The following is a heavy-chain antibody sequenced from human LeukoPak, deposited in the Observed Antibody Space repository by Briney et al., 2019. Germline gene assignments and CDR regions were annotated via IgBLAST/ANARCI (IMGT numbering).Heavy chain of an antibody. D-gene: IGHD3-22*01. V-gene: IGHV3-30*18. CDR1: GFTFSSYG. Sequence: GGSLRLSCAASGFTFSSYGMHWVRQAPGKGLEWVAVISYDGSNKYYADSVKGRFTISRDNSKNTLYLQMNSLRAEDTAVYYCAKDWRGSGYYIGYWGQGTLVTVSS. CDR3: AKDWRGSGYYIGY. CDR2: ISYDGSNK. J-gene: IGHJ4*02.